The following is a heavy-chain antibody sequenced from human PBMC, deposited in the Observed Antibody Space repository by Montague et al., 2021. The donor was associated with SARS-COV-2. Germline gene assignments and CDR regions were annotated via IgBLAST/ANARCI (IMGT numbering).Heavy chain of an antibody. CDR2: IYYSGST. D-gene: IGHD6-19*01. Sequence: SETLSLTCTVSGGSISSGGYYWDWIRQPPGKGLEWIGTIYYSGSTDYNPSLKSRVTISVDTSRNQFSLKVSSVTAADTAVYYCATTGGPTTVAGPFDYWGQGTPVTVSS. J-gene: IGHJ4*02. CDR1: GGSISSGGYY. CDR3: ATTGGPTTVAGPFDY. V-gene: IGHV4-39*01.